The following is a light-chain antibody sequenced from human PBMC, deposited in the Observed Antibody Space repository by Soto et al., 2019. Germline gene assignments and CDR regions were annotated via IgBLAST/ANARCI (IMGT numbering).Light chain of an antibody. CDR2: GAS. V-gene: IGKV3-20*01. J-gene: IGKJ5*01. CDR3: QQYGSSPPIT. Sequence: VMKQSPATLSMSPGERATLSCRASQSVSSSYLAWYQQKPGQAPRLLIYGASSRATGIPDRFSGSGSGTDFTLTISRLEPEDFAVYYCQQYGSSPPITFGQGTRLEL. CDR1: QSVSSSY.